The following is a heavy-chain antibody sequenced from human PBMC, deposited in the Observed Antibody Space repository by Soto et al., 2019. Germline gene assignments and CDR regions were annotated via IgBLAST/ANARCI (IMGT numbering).Heavy chain of an antibody. CDR1: GYTFHTYF. CDR3: ARDTGNSFDY. Sequence: HVQLVQSGGELKKPGASVKVSCNTSGYTFHTYFITWVRQAPGQGLEWMGWISPHNGNTNYAEKFQGRVTMTADTITKTAYMELRNLRIDDTAVYYCARDTGNSFDYWGQGTPVTVSS. J-gene: IGHJ4*02. V-gene: IGHV1-18*01. CDR2: ISPHNGNT.